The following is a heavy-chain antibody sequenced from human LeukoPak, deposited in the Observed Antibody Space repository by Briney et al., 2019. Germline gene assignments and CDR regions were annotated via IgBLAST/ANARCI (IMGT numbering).Heavy chain of an antibody. V-gene: IGHV4-34*01. J-gene: IGHJ4*02. CDR2: INPSGST. Sequence: PSETLCLTCAVFGGSFSGYYWIWIRQPPGKGLEWIGEINPSGSTNYNPSLKSRVTISVDTSKNQFSLKLSSVTAADTAVHYCARDPFTATVTWGQGTLVTVSS. D-gene: IGHD4-17*01. CDR1: GGSFSGYY. CDR3: ARDPFTATVT.